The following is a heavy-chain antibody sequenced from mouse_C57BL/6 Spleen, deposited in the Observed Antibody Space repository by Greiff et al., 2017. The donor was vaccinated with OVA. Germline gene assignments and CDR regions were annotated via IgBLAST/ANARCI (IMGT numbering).Heavy chain of an antibody. J-gene: IGHJ3*01. CDR2: ISSGSSNI. V-gene: IGHV5-17*01. Sequence: DVMLVESGGGLVKPGGSLKLSCAASGFTFSDYGMHWVRQAPEKGLEWVAYISSGSSNIYYADTVKGRFTISRDNAKNTLFLQMTSLRSEDTAMYYCASGDYGAWFAYWGQGTLVTVSA. CDR1: GFTFSDYG. D-gene: IGHD2-4*01. CDR3: ASGDYGAWFAY.